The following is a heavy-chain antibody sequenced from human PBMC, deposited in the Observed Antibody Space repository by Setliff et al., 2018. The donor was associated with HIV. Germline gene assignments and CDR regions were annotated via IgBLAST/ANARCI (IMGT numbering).Heavy chain of an antibody. J-gene: IGHJ6*02. CDR1: GYTFTGHY. Sequence: ASVKVSCKASGYTFTGHYLHWVRQAPGQGLEWLGWVNPNSGDAIYAQNFQGRVTMTRDTSINAAYMELRGLRSDDTAVYYCARGNTAMVYPYYYGMDVWGQGTTVTVSS. V-gene: IGHV1-2*02. CDR3: ARGNTAMVYPYYYGMDV. D-gene: IGHD5-18*01. CDR2: VNPNSGDA.